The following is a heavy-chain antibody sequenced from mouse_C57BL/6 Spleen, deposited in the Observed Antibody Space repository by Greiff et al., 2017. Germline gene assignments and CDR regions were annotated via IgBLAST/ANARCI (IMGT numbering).Heavy chain of an antibody. CDR1: GYTFTDYE. CDR2: IDPETGGT. D-gene: IGHD1-1*02. J-gene: IGHJ2*01. V-gene: IGHV1-15*01. Sequence: VQRVESGAELVRPGASVTLSCKASGYTFTDYEMHWVKQTPVHGLEWIGAIDPETGGTAYNQKFKGKAILTADKSSSTAYMELRSLTSEDSAVYYCTRGGYYFDYWGQGTTRTVSS. CDR3: TRGGYYFDY.